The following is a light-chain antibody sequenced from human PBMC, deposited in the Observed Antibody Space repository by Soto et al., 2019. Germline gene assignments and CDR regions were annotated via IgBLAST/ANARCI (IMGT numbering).Light chain of an antibody. CDR2: RFN. J-gene: IGLJ3*02. V-gene: IGLV1-40*01. CDR3: STWDDSLNGWV. Sequence: QSVLTQPPSVSGAPGQRVTISCTGSSSNIGAGHDVHWYQHSPGTAPKLLIYRFNNRPSGVPDRFSGSKSGTSASLAISGLQAEDEADYYCSTWDDSLNGWVFGGGTKLTVL. CDR1: SSNIGAGHD.